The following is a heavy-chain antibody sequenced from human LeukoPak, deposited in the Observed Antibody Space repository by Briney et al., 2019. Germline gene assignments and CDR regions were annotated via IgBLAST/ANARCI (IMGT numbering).Heavy chain of an antibody. V-gene: IGHV1-69*05. Sequence: SVKVSCKASGGTFSSYAISWVRQAPGQGLEWMGRIIPIFGTANYAQKFQGRVTITTDESTSTAYMELSSLRSEDTAVYNCARNGYYYDSSGYDFDYWGQGTLVTVSS. D-gene: IGHD3-22*01. CDR1: GGTFSSYA. J-gene: IGHJ4*02. CDR3: ARNGYYYDSSGYDFDY. CDR2: IIPIFGTA.